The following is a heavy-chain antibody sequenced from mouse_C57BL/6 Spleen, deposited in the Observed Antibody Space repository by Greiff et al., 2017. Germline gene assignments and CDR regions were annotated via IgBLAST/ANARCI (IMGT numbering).Heavy chain of an antibody. D-gene: IGHD4-1*01. Sequence: VQLQQSGPELVKPGASVKMSCKASGYSFTDYYMNWVKQSHGKSLEWIGVINPNYGSTSYNQKLKGKATLTVDQSSSTAYMQLNSLTSEDSAVYYCAREGTGTVSFAYWGQGTLVTVSA. CDR1: GYSFTDYY. CDR2: INPNYGST. CDR3: AREGTGTVSFAY. J-gene: IGHJ3*01. V-gene: IGHV1-39*01.